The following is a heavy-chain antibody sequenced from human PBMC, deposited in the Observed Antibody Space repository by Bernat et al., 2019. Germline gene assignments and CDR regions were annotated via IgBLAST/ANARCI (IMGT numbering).Heavy chain of an antibody. CDR2: IDSAARTI. CDR1: NFTFSSSE. Sequence: EVQLVESGGGLVQPGGSLRLSCAASNFTFSSSEMNWVRQAPGKGLEWVSYIDSAARTIYYADSVQGRFTISRDNAKNSLYLQMNRLRADDTALYYFARGGCGGDSCYHSKYNWFDRWGQGTLVTVSS. D-gene: IGHD2-15*01. J-gene: IGHJ5*02. V-gene: IGHV3-48*03. CDR3: ARGGCGGDSCYHSKYNWFDR.